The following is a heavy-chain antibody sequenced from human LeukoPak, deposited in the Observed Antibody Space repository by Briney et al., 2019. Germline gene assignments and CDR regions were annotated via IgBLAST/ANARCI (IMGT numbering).Heavy chain of an antibody. D-gene: IGHD1-26*01. Sequence: PGGSLRLSCAASGFTLSGYEMNWVRQAPGKGLEWVSAISGSGGSTYYADSVKGRFTISRDNSKNTLYLQMNSLRAEDTAVYYCAKDLGWELLHDYFDYWGQGTLVTVSS. CDR3: AKDLGWELLHDYFDY. CDR2: ISGSGGST. V-gene: IGHV3-23*01. CDR1: GFTLSGYE. J-gene: IGHJ4*02.